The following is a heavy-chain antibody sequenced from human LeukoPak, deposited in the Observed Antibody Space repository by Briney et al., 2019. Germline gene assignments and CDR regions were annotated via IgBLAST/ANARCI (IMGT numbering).Heavy chain of an antibody. J-gene: IGHJ4*02. D-gene: IGHD6-13*01. CDR3: ARHWYGSSWYLGYYFDY. Sequence: SETLSLTCTVSGGSISSSSYYWGWIRQPPGKGLEWIGSIYYSGSTYYNPSLKSRVTISVDTSKNQFSLKLSSVTAADTAVYYCARHWYGSSWYLGYYFDYWGQGTLVTVSS. CDR2: IYYSGST. CDR1: GGSISSSSYY. V-gene: IGHV4-39*01.